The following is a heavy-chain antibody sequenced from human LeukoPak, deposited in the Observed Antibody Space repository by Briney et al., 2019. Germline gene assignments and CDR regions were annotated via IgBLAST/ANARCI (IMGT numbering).Heavy chain of an antibody. J-gene: IGHJ6*03. CDR1: GFTFSSYA. CDR3: ARGGGYSSSPGTWYYYYYMDV. Sequence: GGSLRLSCAASGFTFSSYAMHWVRQAPGKGPEWVAVISYDGSNKYYADSVKGRFTISRDNSKNTLYLQMNSLRAEDTAVYYCARGGGYSSSPGTWYYYYYMDVWGKGTTVTVSS. V-gene: IGHV3-30-3*01. CDR2: ISYDGSNK. D-gene: IGHD6-13*01.